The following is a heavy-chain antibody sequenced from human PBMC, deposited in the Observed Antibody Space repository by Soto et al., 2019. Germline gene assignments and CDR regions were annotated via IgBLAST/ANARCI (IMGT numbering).Heavy chain of an antibody. D-gene: IGHD1-7*01. CDR1: GYTFTSYG. V-gene: IGHV1-18*04. CDR2: ISAYNGNT. J-gene: IGHJ6*02. Sequence: QVQRVQSGAEVKKPGASVKVSCKASGYTFTSYGISWVRQAPGQGLEWMGWISAYNGNTNYAQKLQGRVTMTTDTSTSTAYMERRSLRSDYTAVYYCARGLELPCPYYYYGMDVWGQGTTVTVSS. CDR3: ARGLELPCPYYYYGMDV.